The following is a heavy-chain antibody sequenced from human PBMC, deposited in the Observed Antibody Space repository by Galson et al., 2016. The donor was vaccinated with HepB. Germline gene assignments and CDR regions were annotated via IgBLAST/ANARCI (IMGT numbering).Heavy chain of an antibody. J-gene: IGHJ4*02. V-gene: IGHV4-59*02. D-gene: IGHD3-10*01. Sequence: SETLSLTCNVSGASVSSSYWSWIRQPPGKGLEWIGYISYSGSADYNPSLRSRVTIAIDTSKNQFSLKVTSVTTAETAVYYCAREGGASGNYWGQGTLVTVSS. CDR3: AREGGASGNY. CDR2: ISYSGSA. CDR1: GASVSSSY.